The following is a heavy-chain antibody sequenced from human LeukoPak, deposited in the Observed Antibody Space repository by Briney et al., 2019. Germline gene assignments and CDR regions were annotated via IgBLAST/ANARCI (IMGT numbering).Heavy chain of an antibody. J-gene: IGHJ4*02. CDR3: AKGGAIIVVPAAIH. Sequence: GGSLRLPCAASGFTFSNYAMTWVRQAPGKGLEWVSGISGSGDSTYYADSVKGRFTISRDNSKNTLYLQMNSLRAEDTALYYCAKGGAIIVVPAAIHWGQGTLVTVSS. V-gene: IGHV3-23*01. CDR2: ISGSGDST. CDR1: GFTFSNYA. D-gene: IGHD2-2*01.